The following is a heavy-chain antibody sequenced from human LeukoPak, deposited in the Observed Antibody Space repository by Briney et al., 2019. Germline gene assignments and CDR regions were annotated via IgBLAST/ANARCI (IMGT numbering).Heavy chain of an antibody. D-gene: IGHD2-21*01. J-gene: IGHJ5*02. Sequence: SEALSLTCTVSGGSISSGDYYWSWIRQPPGKGLEWIGYIYYSGSTYYNPSLKSRVTISVDTSKNQFSLKLSSVTAADTAVYYCARDNCGCDCYYNWFDPWGQGTLVTVSS. CDR3: ARDNCGCDCYYNWFDP. CDR2: IYYSGST. CDR1: GGSISSGDYY. V-gene: IGHV4-30-4*08.